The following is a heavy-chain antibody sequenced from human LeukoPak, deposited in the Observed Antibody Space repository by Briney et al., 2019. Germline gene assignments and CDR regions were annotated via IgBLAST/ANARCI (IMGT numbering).Heavy chain of an antibody. CDR2: IYSSGST. Sequence: SETLSLTCRVSGASINSGSNYWGWIRQPPGKTLEWIGSIYSSGSTYYNPSLKSRVIIMIDTPKNHFSLTLSSVTAADTAVYYCARLTKNDSGSFRFGKKKRGYMDVWGKGTTVTISS. J-gene: IGHJ6*03. V-gene: IGHV4-39*07. D-gene: IGHD3-10*01. CDR1: GASINSGSNY. CDR3: ARLTKNDSGSFRFGKKKRGYMDV.